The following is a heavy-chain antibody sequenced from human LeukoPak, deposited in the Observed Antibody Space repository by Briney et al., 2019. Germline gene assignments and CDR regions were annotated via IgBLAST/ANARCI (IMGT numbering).Heavy chain of an antibody. V-gene: IGHV3-30-3*01. CDR1: GFTFSSYA. CDR3: AKALVAY. Sequence: PGGSLRLSCAASGFTFSSYAMHWVRQAPGKGLEWVAVISYDGSNKYYADSVKGRFTISRDNSKNTLYLQMNSLRAEDTAVYYCAKALVAYWGQGTLVTVSS. D-gene: IGHD5-12*01. CDR2: ISYDGSNK. J-gene: IGHJ4*02.